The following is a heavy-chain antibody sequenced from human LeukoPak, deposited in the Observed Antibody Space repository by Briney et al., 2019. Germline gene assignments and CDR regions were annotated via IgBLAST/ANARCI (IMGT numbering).Heavy chain of an antibody. CDR3: ASPSYEGDTAIYYGMDV. V-gene: IGHV4-34*12. CDR1: GGSFSGYY. D-gene: IGHD5-18*01. Sequence: PSETLSLTCAVYGGSFSGYYWSWIRQPPGKGLEWIGEIIHSGSSNYNPSLKSRVTISVDTSKNQFSLKLSSVTAADTAVYYCASPSYEGDTAIYYGMDVWGQGTTVTVSS. J-gene: IGHJ6*02. CDR2: IIHSGSS.